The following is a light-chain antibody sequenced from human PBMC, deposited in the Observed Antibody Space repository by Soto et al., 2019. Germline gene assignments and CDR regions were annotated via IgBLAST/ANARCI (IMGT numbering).Light chain of an antibody. J-gene: IGKJ5*01. CDR3: QQRKNWQVT. Sequence: GERATLSCRASQSVSSYLAWYQQKNGQAPRLLIYDASNRDTGIPARFRGSGSGTDFTLPLSRLEPEDFEVYYCQQRKNWQVTFGQGTRLEIK. CDR2: DAS. V-gene: IGKV3-11*01. CDR1: QSVSSY.